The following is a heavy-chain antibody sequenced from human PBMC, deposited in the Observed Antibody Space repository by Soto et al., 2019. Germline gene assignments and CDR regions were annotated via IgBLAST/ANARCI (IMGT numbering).Heavy chain of an antibody. Sequence: GVSLRLSCAASGFTFSSYAMSWVRQAPGKGLEWVSAISGSGGSTYYADSVKGRFTISRDNSKNTLYLQMNSLRAEDTAVYYCAKDLIIVLMVYAIGSPFDPWGQGTLVTVSS. CDR1: GFTFSSYA. CDR2: ISGSGGST. J-gene: IGHJ5*02. D-gene: IGHD2-8*01. CDR3: AKDLIIVLMVYAIGSPFDP. V-gene: IGHV3-23*01.